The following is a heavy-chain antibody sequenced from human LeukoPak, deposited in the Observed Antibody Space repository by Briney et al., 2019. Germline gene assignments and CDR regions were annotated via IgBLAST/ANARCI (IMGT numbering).Heavy chain of an antibody. J-gene: IGHJ5*02. V-gene: IGHV4-39*07. Sequence: SETLSLTCTVSGGSISNNYWGCIRQPPGKGLEWIGHIYYSGNTYNNPSLKSRVTISVDTSKNQFSLKLSSVTAADTAVYYCARENRYYEGWFDPRGQGTLSPSPQ. D-gene: IGHD3-22*01. CDR3: ARENRYYEGWFDP. CDR2: IYYSGNT. CDR1: GGSISNNY.